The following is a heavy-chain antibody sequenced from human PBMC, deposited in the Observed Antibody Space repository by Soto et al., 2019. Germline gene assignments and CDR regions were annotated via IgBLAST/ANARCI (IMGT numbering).Heavy chain of an antibody. V-gene: IGHV3-23*01. D-gene: IGHD1-7*01. J-gene: IGHJ4*02. CDR2: ISGSGGST. CDR3: ANTVKWNYDY. CDR1: GFTFSSYA. Sequence: EVQLLESGGGLVQPGGSLRLSCAASGFTFSSYAMSWVRQAPGKGLEWVSAISGSGGSTYYADSVKGRSTISRDNSKNTLYLQMTGKKAEDRAVYYCANTVKWNYDYWGQGALVTVST.